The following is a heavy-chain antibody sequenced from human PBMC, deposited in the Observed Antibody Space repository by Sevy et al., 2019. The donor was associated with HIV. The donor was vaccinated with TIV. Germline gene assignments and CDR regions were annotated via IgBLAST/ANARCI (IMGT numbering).Heavy chain of an antibody. CDR3: ARAAGWFDA. CDR1: GFTFNDYN. CDR2: ISTSTSTTTI. V-gene: IGHV3-11*01. Sequence: GGSLRLSCAASGFTFNDYNLSWIRQAPGKGLEWVSYISTSTSTTTIYYADSVKGRFTISRDKAKSSIYLQMNSLRVDDTAVYYCARAAGWFDAWGQGTLVTVSS. J-gene: IGHJ5*02.